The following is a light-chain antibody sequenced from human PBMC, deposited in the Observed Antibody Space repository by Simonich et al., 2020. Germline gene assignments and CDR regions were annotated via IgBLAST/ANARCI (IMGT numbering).Light chain of an antibody. V-gene: IGLV3-27*01. CDR3: YSAADNNQV. Sequence: SYELTQPSSVSVSPGQTARITCSGDELAKKYDRWFQQKPGQAPVLVIYKDSERPSGIPERFSGSSSGTTVTLTISGAQVEDEADYYCYSAADNNQVFGGGTKLTVL. J-gene: IGLJ2*01. CDR1: ELAKKY. CDR2: KDS.